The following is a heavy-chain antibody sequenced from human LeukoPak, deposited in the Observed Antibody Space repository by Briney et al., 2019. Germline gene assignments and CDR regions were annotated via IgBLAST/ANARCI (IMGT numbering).Heavy chain of an antibody. CDR1: GFTFSSYD. Sequence: GGSLRLSCAASGFTFSSYDMSWVRQAPGKGLEWVSAISASGGSTYYADSVKGRFTISKDKSKNTLYLQMNSLRAEDTAVYYCASPHSGYGWGQGTLVTVSS. CDR3: ASPHSGYG. V-gene: IGHV3-23*01. CDR2: ISASGGST. D-gene: IGHD5-12*01. J-gene: IGHJ4*02.